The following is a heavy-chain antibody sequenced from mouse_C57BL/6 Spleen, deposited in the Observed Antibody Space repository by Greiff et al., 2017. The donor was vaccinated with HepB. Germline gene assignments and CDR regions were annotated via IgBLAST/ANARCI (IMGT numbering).Heavy chain of an antibody. V-gene: IGHV5-9-1*02. D-gene: IGHD4-1*01. CDR3: TRGKANGDRGGYFDY. Sequence: EVMLVESGEGLVKPGGSLKLSCAASGFTFSSYAMSWVRQTPEKRLEWVAYISSGGDYIYYADTVKGRFTISRDNARNTLYLQMSSLKSEDTAMYYCTRGKANGDRGGYFDYWGQGTTLTVSS. CDR1: GFTFSSYA. J-gene: IGHJ2*01. CDR2: ISSGGDYI.